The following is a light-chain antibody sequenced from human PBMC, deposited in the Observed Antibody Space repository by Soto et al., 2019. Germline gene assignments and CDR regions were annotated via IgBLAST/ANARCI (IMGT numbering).Light chain of an antibody. CDR1: QSISSW. CDR2: KAS. V-gene: IGKV1-5*03. CDR3: QQYNSYSWT. J-gene: IGKJ1*01. Sequence: DIQMTQSPSTLSASVEDRVTITCRASQSISSWLAWYQQKPGKAPKLLIYKASSLESGVPSRFSGSGSGTEFTLTIISLQPDDFATYYCQQYNSYSWTFGQGTKVDIK.